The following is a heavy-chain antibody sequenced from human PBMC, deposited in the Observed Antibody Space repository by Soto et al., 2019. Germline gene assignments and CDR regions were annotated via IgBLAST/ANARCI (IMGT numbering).Heavy chain of an antibody. Sequence: SVKVSCKASGYTFTSYGISWVRQAPGQGLEWMGWISAYNGNTNYAQKLQGRVTMTTDTSTSTAYMELRSLRSDDTAVYYWVSLPYDFWSGYPFPQFSFDDWGQGTLVTV. J-gene: IGHJ4*02. CDR2: ISAYNGNT. CDR3: VSLPYDFWSGYPFPQFSFDD. D-gene: IGHD3-3*01. V-gene: IGHV1-18*01. CDR1: GYTFTSYG.